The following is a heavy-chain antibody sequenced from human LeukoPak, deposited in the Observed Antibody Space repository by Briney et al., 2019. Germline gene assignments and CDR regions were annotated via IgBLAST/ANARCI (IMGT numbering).Heavy chain of an antibody. CDR1: GFTFSDYY. V-gene: IGHV3-11*06. D-gene: IGHD6-13*01. CDR2: ISSSSSSYI. Sequence: PGGSLRLSCAASGFTFSDYYISWIRQAPGKGLEWVSSISSSSSSYIYYADSVKGRFTISRGNAKNSLYLQMNSLRAEDTAVYYCARDRVAAAGIDYWGQGTLVTVSS. J-gene: IGHJ4*02. CDR3: ARDRVAAAGIDY.